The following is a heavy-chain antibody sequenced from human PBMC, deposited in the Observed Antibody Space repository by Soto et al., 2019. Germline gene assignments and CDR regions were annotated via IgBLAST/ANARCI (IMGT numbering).Heavy chain of an antibody. Sequence: PGGSLRLSCAASGFTFSSYAMSWVRQAPGKGLEWVSAISGSGGSTYYADSVKGRFTISRDNSKNTLYLQMNSLRAEDTAVYYCAKDQGHDSSGYYHGMDVWGQGTTVTVSS. V-gene: IGHV3-23*01. J-gene: IGHJ6*02. CDR3: AKDQGHDSSGYYHGMDV. CDR2: ISGSGGST. CDR1: GFTFSSYA. D-gene: IGHD3-22*01.